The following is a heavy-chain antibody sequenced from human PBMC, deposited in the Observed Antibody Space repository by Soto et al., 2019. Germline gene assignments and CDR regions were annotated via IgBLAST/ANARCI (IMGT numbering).Heavy chain of an antibody. J-gene: IGHJ4*02. D-gene: IGHD6-19*01. CDR2: ISHDGSSI. CDR3: GRVRQQCLVSAHYFAC. V-gene: IGHV3-30-3*01. Sequence: QVQLMESGGAVVQPGRSLRLSCAASGFTFSSYAMHWVRQAPGKGLEWVAIISHDGSSIYYGDSVKGRFTISRDNSKSTLSQQRNGLSSEDTVVYYWGRVRQQCLVSAHYFACWGQGTLVPVSS. CDR1: GFTFSSYA.